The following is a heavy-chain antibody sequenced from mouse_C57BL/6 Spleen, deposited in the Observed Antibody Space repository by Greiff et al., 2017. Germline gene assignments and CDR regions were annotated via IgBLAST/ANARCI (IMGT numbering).Heavy chain of an antibody. J-gene: IGHJ2*01. Sequence: QVQLKQSGPELVKPGASVKISCKASGYSFTSYYIHWVKQRPGQGLEWIGWIYPGSGNTKYNEKFKGKATLTADTSSSTAYMQLSSLTSEDSAVYYGARSGIYDGYYNYFDYWGQGTTLTVSS. V-gene: IGHV1-66*01. D-gene: IGHD2-3*01. CDR3: ARSGIYDGYYNYFDY. CDR1: GYSFTSYY. CDR2: IYPGSGNT.